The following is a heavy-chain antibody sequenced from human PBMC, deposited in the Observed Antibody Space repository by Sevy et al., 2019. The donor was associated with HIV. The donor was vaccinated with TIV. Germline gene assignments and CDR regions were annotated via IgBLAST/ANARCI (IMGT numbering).Heavy chain of an antibody. CDR3: TRLGGTVVTPYYAMDV. J-gene: IGHJ6*02. D-gene: IGHD2-21*02. V-gene: IGHV3-73*01. CDR1: GFTFGGSA. Sequence: GGSLRLSCAASGFTFGGSAMHWVRQASGKGLEWVGRIRRKANNYATAHDASVKARFTISRDDSKNTAYLQMNSLKTEDTAVYYCTRLGGTVVTPYYAMDVWGQGTTVTVSS. CDR2: IRRKANNYAT.